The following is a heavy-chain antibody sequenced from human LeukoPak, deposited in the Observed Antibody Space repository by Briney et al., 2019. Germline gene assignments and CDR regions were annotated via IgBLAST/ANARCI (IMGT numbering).Heavy chain of an antibody. Sequence: GGSLRLSCAASGFGFSNYWMSWVRQAPGKGLEWVAYIKVDGTAKYYLDSVEGRFTISRDNAKNSLYLQMNRLRAEDTAVYYCTTIGGLGTDDYWGQGTLVTVSS. D-gene: IGHD7-27*01. J-gene: IGHJ4*02. CDR1: GFGFSNYW. CDR3: TTIGGLGTDDY. CDR2: IKVDGTAK. V-gene: IGHV3-7*01.